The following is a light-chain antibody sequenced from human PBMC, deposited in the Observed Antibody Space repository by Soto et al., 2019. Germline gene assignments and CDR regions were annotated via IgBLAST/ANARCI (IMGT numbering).Light chain of an antibody. Sequence: EIVMTQSPATLSVSPGERATLSCRASQSISRDLAWYQQKPGQTPRLLMYGASTRATGIPARFSGSGSGTEFPLTISSLQSEDFAVYYCQHYEMWPWTFGEGTKVEIK. CDR2: GAS. V-gene: IGKV3-15*01. CDR1: QSISRD. CDR3: QHYEMWPWT. J-gene: IGKJ1*01.